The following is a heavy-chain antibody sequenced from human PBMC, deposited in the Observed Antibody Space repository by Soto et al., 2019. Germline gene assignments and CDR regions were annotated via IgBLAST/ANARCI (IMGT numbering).Heavy chain of an antibody. D-gene: IGHD6-13*01. CDR3: ARDPYSSSWVDY. Sequence: SVKVSCKASGYTFTGYYMHWVRQAPGQGLEWMGWINPNSGGTNYAQKFQGRVTMTRDTSISTAYMELSRLRSDDTAVYYCARDPYSSSWVDYWGQGTLVTVSS. CDR1: GYTFTGYY. V-gene: IGHV1-2*02. CDR2: INPNSGGT. J-gene: IGHJ4*02.